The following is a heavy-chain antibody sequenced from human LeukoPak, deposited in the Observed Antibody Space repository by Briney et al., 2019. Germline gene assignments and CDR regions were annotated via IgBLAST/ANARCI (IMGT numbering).Heavy chain of an antibody. CDR3: ASDNDDSSGPYYFDY. CDR1: GFTVSSNS. Sequence: GGSQRLSCTVSGFTVSSNSVSWVRHAPGEGREWVLYIYSSVTHYSDSVKDRSTIHRDISRNTLFLQMNSLRAEDTAVYYCASDNDDSSGPYYFDYWGQGTLVTVSS. CDR2: IYSSVT. J-gene: IGHJ4*02. D-gene: IGHD3-22*01. V-gene: IGHV3-53*01.